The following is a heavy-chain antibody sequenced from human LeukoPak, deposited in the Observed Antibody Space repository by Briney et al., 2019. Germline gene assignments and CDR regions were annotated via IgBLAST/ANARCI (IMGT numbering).Heavy chain of an antibody. CDR3: ARHRTGAPLLFDY. V-gene: IGHV4-39*01. D-gene: IGHD7-27*01. J-gene: IGHJ4*02. Sequence: PSETLSLTCTVSGGSISITNYYWGWIRQPPGKGLEWIATIYYTGSTYYNPSLKSRVTISVDTSKNQFSLKLSSVTAADTAVYYCARHRTGAPLLFDYWGQGTLVTVSS. CDR1: GGSISITNYY. CDR2: IYYTGST.